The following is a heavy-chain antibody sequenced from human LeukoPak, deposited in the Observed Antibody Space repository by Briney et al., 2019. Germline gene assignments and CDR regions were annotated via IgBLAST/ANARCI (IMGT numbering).Heavy chain of an antibody. D-gene: IGHD6-13*01. CDR3: ARDQGQQLVRGDYYYYYMDV. V-gene: IGHV1-69*06. Sequence: GSSVKVSCKASGGTFSSYAISWVRQAPGQGLEWMGGIIPIFGTANYAQKFQGRVTITADKSTSTAYMELGSLRSEDTAVYYCARDQGQQLVRGDYYYYYMDVWGKGTTVTVSS. CDR1: GGTFSSYA. J-gene: IGHJ6*03. CDR2: IIPIFGTA.